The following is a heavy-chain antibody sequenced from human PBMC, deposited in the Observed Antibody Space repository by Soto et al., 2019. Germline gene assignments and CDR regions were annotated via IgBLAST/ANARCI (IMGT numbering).Heavy chain of an antibody. CDR1: GYTFTTYP. V-gene: IGHV1-3*01. J-gene: IGHJ4*02. CDR2: INPGNGDR. CDR3: ARAHIVVVTAIPVHIEFDY. D-gene: IGHD2-21*02. Sequence: ASVKVSCKASGYTFTTYPIHWVRQAPGQGLEWMGWINPGNGDRDYLQKFQGRVTVARDTSASTAYMELSSLRSEDTAVYYCARAHIVVVTAIPVHIEFDYWGQGTLVTVSS.